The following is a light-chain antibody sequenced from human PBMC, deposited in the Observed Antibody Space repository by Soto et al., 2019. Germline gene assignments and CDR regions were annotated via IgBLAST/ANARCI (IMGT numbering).Light chain of an antibody. V-gene: IGKV3-20*01. CDR2: NAF. Sequence: EVVMTQSPATLSVSPGEGVTLSCRASQGIGETLAWYQQKPGQAPRLLINNAFNRATGIPDRFSVSGSGTDFTLTVRRLETEDFAVYYCQQYGSSTRTFCQGTKVDIK. CDR3: QQYGSSTRT. J-gene: IGKJ1*01. CDR1: QGIGET.